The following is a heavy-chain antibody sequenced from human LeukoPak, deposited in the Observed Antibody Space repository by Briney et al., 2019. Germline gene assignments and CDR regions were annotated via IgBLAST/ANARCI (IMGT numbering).Heavy chain of an antibody. CDR2: IYSSGST. CDR1: GGSINSYY. D-gene: IGHD1-26*01. Sequence: SETLSLTCTVSGGSINSYYWSWIRQPPGKGLEWIGYIYSSGSTNYNPSLKSRVTISVDTSKNQFSLKLSSVTAADTAIYYCAREGSYSSSYYRPFDYWGQGILVTVSS. CDR3: AREGSYSSSYYRPFDY. V-gene: IGHV4-59*01. J-gene: IGHJ4*02.